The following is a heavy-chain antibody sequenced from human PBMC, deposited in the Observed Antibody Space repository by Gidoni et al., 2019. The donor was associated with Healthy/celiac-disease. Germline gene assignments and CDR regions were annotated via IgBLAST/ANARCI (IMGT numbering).Heavy chain of an antibody. CDR3: ARIRGDDYVWGSYRYTSFDY. V-gene: IGHV2-26*01. CDR1: GFSLSNARMG. D-gene: IGHD3-16*02. Sequence: QVTLKESGPVLVKPTEPPTLTCTVSGFSLSNARMGVSWIRQPPGKALEWLAHIFSNDEKSYSTSLKSRLTISKDTSKSQVVLTMTNMDPVDTATYYCARIRGDDYVWGSYRYTSFDYWGQGTLVTVSS. J-gene: IGHJ4*02. CDR2: IFSNDEK.